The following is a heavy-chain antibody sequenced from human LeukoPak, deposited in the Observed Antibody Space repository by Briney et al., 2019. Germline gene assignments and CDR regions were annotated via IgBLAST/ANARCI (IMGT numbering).Heavy chain of an antibody. CDR1: GGSFSGYY. J-gene: IGHJ4*02. Sequence: SETLSLTCAVYGGSFSGYYWTWIRQPPGKGLEWIGEINHSGSTNYNPSLKSRVAISVDKSENHISLKLTSVTAADTAVYYCAREGGPYRPLDYSGQGTLVTVAS. V-gene: IGHV4-34*01. CDR3: AREGGPYRPLDY. CDR2: INHSGST.